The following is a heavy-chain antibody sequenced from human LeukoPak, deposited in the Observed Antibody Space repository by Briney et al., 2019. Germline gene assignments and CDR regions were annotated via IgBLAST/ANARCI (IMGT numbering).Heavy chain of an antibody. Sequence: GGSLRLSCAASGFTVSSNYMSWVRQALGKGLEWVSVIYSGGSTYYADSVKGRFTISRHNSKNTLYLQMNSLRAEDTAVYYCARAKPYYYSSGSYLDYWGQGTLVTVSS. J-gene: IGHJ4*02. CDR2: IYSGGST. CDR3: ARAKPYYYSSGSYLDY. CDR1: GFTVSSNY. D-gene: IGHD3-10*01. V-gene: IGHV3-53*04.